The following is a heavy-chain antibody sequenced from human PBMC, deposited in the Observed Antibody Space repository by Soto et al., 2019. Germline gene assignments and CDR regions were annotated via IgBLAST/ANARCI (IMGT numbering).Heavy chain of an antibody. CDR3: ARHSGPYSSSSPVGY. CDR1: GYSFTSYW. D-gene: IGHD6-6*01. V-gene: IGHV5-10-1*01. J-gene: IGHJ4*02. CDR2: IDPSDSYT. Sequence: GESLKISCKGSGYSFTSYWITWVRQMPGKGLEWMGWIDPSDSYTSYSPSFQGHVPISADKSISTAYLQWSSLKASDTAMYYCARHSGPYSSSSPVGYWGQGTLVTVSS.